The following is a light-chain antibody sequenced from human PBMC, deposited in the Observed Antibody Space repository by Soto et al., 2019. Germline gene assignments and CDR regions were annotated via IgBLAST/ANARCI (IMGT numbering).Light chain of an antibody. CDR1: QSVRSNF. CDR2: GAS. CDR3: QRYDSFRT. Sequence: EIVLTQSPGTLSLSPGERATLSCRASQSVRSNFLAWYQQKPGQAPRLLIYGASNRATGIPDRFSGSGSGTDFTLTITRLEPEDFAIYYCQRYDSFRTFGQGTKVDI. V-gene: IGKV3-20*01. J-gene: IGKJ1*01.